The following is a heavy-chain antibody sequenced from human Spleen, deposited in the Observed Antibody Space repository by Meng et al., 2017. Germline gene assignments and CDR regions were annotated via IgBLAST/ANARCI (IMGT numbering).Heavy chain of an antibody. D-gene: IGHD3-3*01. Sequence: LQLQESGPVLVKASATLSLTCSVSGGSISSSSYYWGWIRQPPGKGLEWVSVIYSCGSTYYADSVKGRFTISRDNAKNTLYLQMNSLGADDTAVYYCARDLGWVLFDYWGQGALVTVSS. CDR3: ARDLGWVLFDY. V-gene: IGHV4-39*02. J-gene: IGHJ4*02. CDR2: IYSCGST. CDR1: GGSISSSSYY.